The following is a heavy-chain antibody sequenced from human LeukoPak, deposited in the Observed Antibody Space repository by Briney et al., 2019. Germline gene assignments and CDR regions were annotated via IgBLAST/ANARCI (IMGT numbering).Heavy chain of an antibody. CDR1: GFTFSSYG. V-gene: IGHV3-30*02. CDR2: IRYDGSNK. D-gene: IGHD4-17*01. J-gene: IGHJ6*03. CDR3: AKDYGDYVRNYYYMDV. Sequence: GGSLRLSCAASGFTFSSYGMHWVRQAPGKGLEWVAFIRYDGSNKYYADSVKGRFTISRDNSKNTLYLQMNSLRAEDTAVYYCAKDYGDYVRNYYYMDVWGKGTTVTISS.